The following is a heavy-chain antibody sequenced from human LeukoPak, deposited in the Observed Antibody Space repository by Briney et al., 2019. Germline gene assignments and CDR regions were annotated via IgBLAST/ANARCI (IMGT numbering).Heavy chain of an antibody. CDR1: GYTFNDYY. CDR2: INPNSGGR. D-gene: IGHD3/OR15-3a*01. CDR3: ARIMEYYDFTPRGFDI. V-gene: IGHV1-2*02. Sequence: ASVKVSCKASGYTFNDYYIHWVRQAPGQGLEWMGWINPNSGGRKSAQKFQGRVSMTRDTYIRTAYMELSRLTSDDTAIYYCARIMEYYDFTPRGFDIWGQGTMVAVSS. J-gene: IGHJ3*02.